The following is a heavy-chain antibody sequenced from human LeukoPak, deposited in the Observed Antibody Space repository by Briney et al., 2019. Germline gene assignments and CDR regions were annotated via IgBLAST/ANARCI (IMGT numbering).Heavy chain of an antibody. CDR2: INSDGSST. J-gene: IGHJ4*02. V-gene: IGHV3-74*01. Sequence: GGSLRLSCAASGFTFSSYWMHWVRQAPGKGLVWVSRINSDGSSTSHADSVKGRFTISRDNAKNTLYLQMNSLRAEDTAVYYCAREGSSSWLTDYWGQGTLVTVSS. CDR1: GFTFSSYW. CDR3: AREGSSSWLTDY. D-gene: IGHD6-13*01.